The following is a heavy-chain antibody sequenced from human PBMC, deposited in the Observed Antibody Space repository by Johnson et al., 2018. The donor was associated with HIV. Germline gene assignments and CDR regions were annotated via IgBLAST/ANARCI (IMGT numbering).Heavy chain of an antibody. J-gene: IGHJ3*02. CDR3: ARGSGVGAFDI. CDR1: GFIFSDYY. V-gene: IGHV3-11*04. D-gene: IGHD7-27*01. Sequence: QVQLVESGGGLVKAGGSLRLSCAASGFIFSDYYMSWIRQAPGKGLEWVSYISSSGSTIYYADSVKGRFTSSRDNSKNSLYLQMSSLRVEDTAVYYCARGSGVGAFDIWGQGTMVTVSS. CDR2: ISSSGSTI.